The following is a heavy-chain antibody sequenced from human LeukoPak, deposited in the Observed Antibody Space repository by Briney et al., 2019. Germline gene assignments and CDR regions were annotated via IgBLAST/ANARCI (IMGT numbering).Heavy chain of an antibody. V-gene: IGHV3-48*01. CDR3: ASWDSSSSKSYYYYMDV. CDR2: ISSSSSTI. CDR1: GFTFSSYS. D-gene: IGHD6-6*01. Sequence: GGSLRLSCAASGFTFSSYSMNWVRQAPGKGLEWVSYISSSSSTIYYADSVEGRFTISRDNAKNSLYLQMNSLRAEDTAVYYCASWDSSSSKSYYYYMDVWGKGTTVTVSS. J-gene: IGHJ6*03.